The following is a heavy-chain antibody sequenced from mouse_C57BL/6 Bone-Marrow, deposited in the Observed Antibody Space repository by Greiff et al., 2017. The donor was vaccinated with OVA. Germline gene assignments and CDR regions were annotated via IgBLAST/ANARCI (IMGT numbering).Heavy chain of an antibody. J-gene: IGHJ4*01. D-gene: IGHD1-1*01. Sequence: QVQLQQPGTELVKPGASVKLSCKASGYTFTSYWMHWVKQRPGQGLEWIGNINPSNGGTNYNEKFKSKATLSVDKSSSTAYMQLSSLTSEDSAVYYFAKFYYYGSPMYYWGQGTSVTVSS. V-gene: IGHV1-53*01. CDR3: AKFYYYGSPMYY. CDR1: GYTFTSYW. CDR2: INPSNGGT.